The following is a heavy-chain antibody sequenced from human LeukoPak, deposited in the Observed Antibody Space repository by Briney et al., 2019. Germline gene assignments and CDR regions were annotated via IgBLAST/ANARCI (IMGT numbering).Heavy chain of an antibody. D-gene: IGHD3-16*01. V-gene: IGHV4-39*01. CDR3: ARGGPGSRISFDY. Sequence: SETLSPTCTVSGGSISSSSYYWGWIRQPPGKGREGIGSIYYSGSTYSNPSLQSRVTISVDTSKNQFSLKLSSVTAADTAVYYCARGGPGSRISFDYWGQGTLVTVSS. J-gene: IGHJ4*02. CDR2: IYYSGST. CDR1: GGSISSSSYY.